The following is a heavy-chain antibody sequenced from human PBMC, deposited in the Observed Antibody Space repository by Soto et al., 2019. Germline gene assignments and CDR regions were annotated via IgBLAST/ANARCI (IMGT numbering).Heavy chain of an antibody. CDR3: VRTSLVVAAATLEDY. D-gene: IGHD2-15*01. J-gene: IGHJ4*02. Sequence: EVQLVESGGGLVQPGGSLRLSCAASGFTLSSYWMHWVRHAPGKGLVWVSRINSDGSSTSYADSVKGRFTISRDNAKNTLYLQMNSLRAEDTAVYYCVRTSLVVAAATLEDYWGQGTLVTVSS. CDR2: INSDGSST. CDR1: GFTLSSYW. V-gene: IGHV3-74*01.